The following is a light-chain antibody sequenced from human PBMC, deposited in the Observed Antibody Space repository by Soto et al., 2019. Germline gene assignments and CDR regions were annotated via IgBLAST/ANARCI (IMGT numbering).Light chain of an antibody. Sequence: DIQMTQSPSTLSASVGDRVTITCRASHSISSWLAWYQQKPGKAPNLLIYRASSLESGVPSRFSGSGSGTDFPLTISSLQPDDFATYYCQQYNSFPTFGKGTKVEIK. V-gene: IGKV1-5*03. CDR3: QQYNSFPT. CDR2: RAS. J-gene: IGKJ1*01. CDR1: HSISSW.